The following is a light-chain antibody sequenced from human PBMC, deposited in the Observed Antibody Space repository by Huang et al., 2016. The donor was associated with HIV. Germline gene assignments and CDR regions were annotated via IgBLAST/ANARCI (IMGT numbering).Light chain of an antibody. Sequence: DIQMTQSPSSLSASVGDRVTITCRASQTISNYLNWYQQKPGKAPKLLSYAASDLQSGVPSRFSGRASGTDFTLTISSLQPEDSATYYCQQSSISPWTFGQGTRVEIK. CDR3: QQSSISPWT. V-gene: IGKV1-39*01. CDR1: QTISNY. CDR2: AAS. J-gene: IGKJ1*01.